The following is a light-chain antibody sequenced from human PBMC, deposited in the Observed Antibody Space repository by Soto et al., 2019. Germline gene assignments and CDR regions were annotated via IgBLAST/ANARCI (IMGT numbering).Light chain of an antibody. Sequence: QSVLTQPASVSGSPGQSITFSCTGSSSDVGGQKFVSWYQQHPGKAPKLIIYDVSNRPSGVSTRFSGSKSGNTASLTISGLQAEDEADYYCSSYTTRTTLDVLFGGGTKLTVL. CDR3: SSYTTRTTLDVL. V-gene: IGLV2-14*03. CDR1: SSDVGGQKF. J-gene: IGLJ2*01. CDR2: DVS.